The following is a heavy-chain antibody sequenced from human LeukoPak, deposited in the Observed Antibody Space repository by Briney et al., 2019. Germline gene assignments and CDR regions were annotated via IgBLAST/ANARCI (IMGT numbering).Heavy chain of an antibody. V-gene: IGHV4-39*07. CDR2: IYYSGST. D-gene: IGHD2-21*02. J-gene: IGHJ3*02. CDR3: ARYGGRVVVTAIGSDAFDI. Sequence: PSETLSLTCTVSGGSISSSSYYWSWIRQPPGKGLEWIGYIYYSGSTYYNPSLKSRVTISVDTSKNQFSLKLSSVTAADTAVYYCARYGGRVVVTAIGSDAFDIWGQGTMVTVSS. CDR1: GGSISSSSYY.